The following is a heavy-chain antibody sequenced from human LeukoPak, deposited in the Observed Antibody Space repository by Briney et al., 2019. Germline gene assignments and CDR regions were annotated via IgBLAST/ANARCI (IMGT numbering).Heavy chain of an antibody. D-gene: IGHD6-19*01. CDR3: ARALRYSSGWALDY. CDR2: TYYRSRWYN. J-gene: IGHJ4*02. Sequence: SQTLSLTCVISGDSVSSNSAAWNWIRLSSSRGIEWLGRTYYRSRWYNDYAVSVKSRITINPDTSKNHFSLQLNSVTPEDTAVYYCARALRYSSGWALDYWGQGTLVTVSS. V-gene: IGHV6-1*01. CDR1: GDSVSSNSAA.